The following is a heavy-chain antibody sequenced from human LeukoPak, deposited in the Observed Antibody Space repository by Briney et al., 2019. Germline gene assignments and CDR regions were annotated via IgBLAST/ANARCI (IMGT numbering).Heavy chain of an antibody. J-gene: IGHJ4*02. Sequence: GGSLRLSCAASRFTLSTYWMSWVRQAPGKGLEWVAHIKQDGSQEYYVDSVKGRFTISRDSAKNSLYLQMNSLRAEDTAVYFCAARKVRGVWFYLDYWGQGTLVTVSS. CDR1: RFTLSTYW. V-gene: IGHV3-7*03. CDR2: IKQDGSQE. CDR3: AARKVRGVWFYLDY. D-gene: IGHD3-10*01.